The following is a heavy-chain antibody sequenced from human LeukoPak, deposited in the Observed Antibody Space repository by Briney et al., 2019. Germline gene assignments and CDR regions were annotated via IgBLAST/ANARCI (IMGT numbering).Heavy chain of an antibody. V-gene: IGHV3-9*01. CDR2: ISWNSGSI. J-gene: IGHJ4*02. D-gene: IGHD3-10*01. Sequence: GGSLRLSCAASGFTFDDYAMHWVRQAPGKGLEWVSGISWNSGSIGHADSVKGRFTISRDNAKNSLYLQMNSLRAEDTALYYCAKDIGWFGELLSPYFDYWGQGTLVTVSS. CDR3: AKDIGWFGELLSPYFDY. CDR1: GFTFDDYA.